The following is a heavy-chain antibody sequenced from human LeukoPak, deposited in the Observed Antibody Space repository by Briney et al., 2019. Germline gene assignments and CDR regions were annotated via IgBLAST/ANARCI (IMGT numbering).Heavy chain of an antibody. Sequence: PGGSLRLSCAASGFTFGTSAMTWVRQAPGKGLAWVSSISGSGNVIYDSDSVKGRFSISRDNPKGTLYLQMNSLRAEDTATYFCAKARYNNGWDYFDYWGLGTLVTVSS. D-gene: IGHD6-19*01. CDR2: ISGSGNVI. V-gene: IGHV3-23*01. CDR1: GFTFGTSA. J-gene: IGHJ4*02. CDR3: AKARYNNGWDYFDY.